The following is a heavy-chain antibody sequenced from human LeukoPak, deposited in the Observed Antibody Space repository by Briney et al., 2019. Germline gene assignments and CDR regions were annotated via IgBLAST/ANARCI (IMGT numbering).Heavy chain of an antibody. J-gene: IGHJ4*02. Sequence: GGSLRLSCAASGFTFNTYAMSWVRQAPGKGLEWVSAMSGSGGRTYYADSVKGRFTISRDNSKNTLYLQMNSLRAEDTAVYYCAKWGCSGGSCYPFDYWGQGTLVTVSS. CDR1: GFTFNTYA. D-gene: IGHD2-15*01. CDR2: MSGSGGRT. V-gene: IGHV3-23*01. CDR3: AKWGCSGGSCYPFDY.